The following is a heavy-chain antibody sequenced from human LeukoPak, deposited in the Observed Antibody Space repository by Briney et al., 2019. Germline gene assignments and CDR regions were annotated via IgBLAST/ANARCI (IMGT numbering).Heavy chain of an antibody. Sequence: GGSLRLSCAASGFTFSSYAMSWVRQAPGKGLEWVSAISGSGASTYYADSVKGRFTISRDNSKHTLYLQMNSLRAEDTAVYYCAKRRAMADYYYHYYMDVWGKGTTVTISS. CDR1: GFTFSSYA. CDR3: AKRRAMADYYYHYYMDV. CDR2: ISGSGAST. D-gene: IGHD5-18*01. J-gene: IGHJ6*03. V-gene: IGHV3-23*01.